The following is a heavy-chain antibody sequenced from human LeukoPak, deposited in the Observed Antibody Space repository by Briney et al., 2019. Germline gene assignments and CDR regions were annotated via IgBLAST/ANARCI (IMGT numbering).Heavy chain of an antibody. D-gene: IGHD2-2*01. CDR3: AKAGIRDIVVVPAARTGGFDP. Sequence: SQTLSLTCAISGDSVSSNSVTWNWIRRSPSRGLEWLGRTYYRSTWYNDYAVSVRGRITVNPDTSKNQFSLHLNSVTPEDTAVYYCAKAGIRDIVVVPAARTGGFDPWGQGTLVTVSS. J-gene: IGHJ5*02. V-gene: IGHV6-1*01. CDR1: GDSVSSNSVT. CDR2: TYYRSTWYN.